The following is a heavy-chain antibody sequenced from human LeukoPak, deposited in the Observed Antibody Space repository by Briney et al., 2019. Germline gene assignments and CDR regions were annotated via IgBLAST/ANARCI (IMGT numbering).Heavy chain of an antibody. Sequence: ASETLSLTCTVSGGSISSYYWSWIRQPPGKGLEWIGYIYYSGSTNYNPSLKSRVTISVDTSKNQFSLKLSSVTAADTAVYYCATESIFGVVMFRYYGMDVWGQGTTVTVSS. D-gene: IGHD3-3*01. CDR2: IYYSGST. CDR3: ATESIFGVVMFRYYGMDV. V-gene: IGHV4-59*01. J-gene: IGHJ6*02. CDR1: GGSISSYY.